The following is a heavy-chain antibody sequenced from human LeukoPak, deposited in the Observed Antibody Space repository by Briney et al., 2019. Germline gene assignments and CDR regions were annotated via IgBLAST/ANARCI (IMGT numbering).Heavy chain of an antibody. CDR3: ARDKSTSCYYFDY. J-gene: IGHJ4*02. V-gene: IGHV3-48*03. Sequence: PGGSLRLSCAASGFTFSSYEMNWVRQAPGKGLEWVSYISSSGSTLYYADSVKGRFTISRDNARNSLYLQMNSLRAEDTSVYYCARDKSTSCYYFDYWGQGALVTVSS. CDR1: GFTFSSYE. CDR2: ISSSGSTL. D-gene: IGHD2-2*01.